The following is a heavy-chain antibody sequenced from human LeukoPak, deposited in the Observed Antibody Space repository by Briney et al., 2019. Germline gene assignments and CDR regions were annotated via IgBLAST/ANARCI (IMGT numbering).Heavy chain of an antibody. CDR2: IYYSGST. CDR3: ARGGGVGATY. Sequence: SETLSLTCTVSGGSISSYYWSWIRQPPGKGLEWIGYIYYSGSTNYNPSLKSRVTISVDTSKDQFSLKLSSVTAADTAVYYCARGGGVGATYWGQGTLVTVSS. J-gene: IGHJ4*02. D-gene: IGHD1-26*01. CDR1: GGSISSYY. V-gene: IGHV4-59*01.